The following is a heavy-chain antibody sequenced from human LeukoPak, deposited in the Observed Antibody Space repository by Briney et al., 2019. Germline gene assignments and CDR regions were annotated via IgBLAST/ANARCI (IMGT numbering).Heavy chain of an antibody. CDR3: AREGYYDSSGYYQWAFDI. CDR1: GFTFSSYW. D-gene: IGHD3-22*01. V-gene: IGHV3-7*01. J-gene: IGHJ3*02. Sequence: GGSLRLSCAASGFTFSSYWMTWVRQAPGKGLEWVANIRQDGSEKYYVDSVKGRFTISRDNAKNSLYLQMNRLRAEDTAVYYCAREGYYDSSGYYQWAFDIWGQGTMVTVSS. CDR2: IRQDGSEK.